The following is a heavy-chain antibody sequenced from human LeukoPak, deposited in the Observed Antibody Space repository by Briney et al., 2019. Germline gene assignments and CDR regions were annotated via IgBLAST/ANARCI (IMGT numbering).Heavy chain of an antibody. CDR2: ISDSGRST. CDR1: GITLSNYG. J-gene: IGHJ4*02. D-gene: IGHD2-15*01. CDR3: AKRGVVIRVILVGFHKEAYYFDS. V-gene: IGHV3-23*01. Sequence: GGSLKLSCAVSGITLSNYGMSWVRQAPGKGLEWVAGISDSGRSTNYADSVKGRFTISRDNPKNTLYLQMNSLRAEDTAVYFCAKRGVVIRVILVGFHKEAYYFDSWGQGALVTVSS.